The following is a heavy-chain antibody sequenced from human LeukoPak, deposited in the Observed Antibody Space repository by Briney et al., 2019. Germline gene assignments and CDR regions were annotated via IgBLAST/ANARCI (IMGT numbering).Heavy chain of an antibody. CDR2: IKQDGSEK. J-gene: IGHJ4*02. V-gene: IGHV3-7*01. Sequence: GGSLRLSCVASGFTFSTYYMSWVRQAPGKGLGWVANIKQDGSEKNYVDSVEGRFTISRDNAKNSLYLQMNSLRAEDTAVYYCARDRTAAGLFDYWGQGTLVTVSS. CDR1: GFTFSTYY. D-gene: IGHD6-13*01. CDR3: ARDRTAAGLFDY.